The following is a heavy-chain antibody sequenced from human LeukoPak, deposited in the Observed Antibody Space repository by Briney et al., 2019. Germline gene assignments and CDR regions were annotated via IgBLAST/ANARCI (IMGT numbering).Heavy chain of an antibody. Sequence: SQTLSLTCAVSGGSTISGGYSWSWIRQPPGKGLECIGYIYHSGSTYYNPSLKSRVTISVDRSKNQFSLKLSSVTAADTAVYYCARGTSYTHYGMDVWGQGATVTVSS. CDR3: ARGTSYTHYGMDV. V-gene: IGHV4-30-2*01. D-gene: IGHD2-2*01. CDR2: IYHSGST. J-gene: IGHJ6*02. CDR1: GGSTISGGYS.